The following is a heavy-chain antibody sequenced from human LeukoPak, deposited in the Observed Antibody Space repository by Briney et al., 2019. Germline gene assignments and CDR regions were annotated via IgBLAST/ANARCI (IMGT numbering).Heavy chain of an antibody. J-gene: IGHJ4*02. D-gene: IGHD3-9*01. CDR1: GGTLSSYA. CDR2: IIPIFGTA. CDR3: ARQQRYFDWAPDY. Sequence: GASVKVSCKAFGGTLSSYAISWVRQAPGQGLEWMGRIIPIFGTANYAQKFQGRVTITTDESTSTAYMELSSLRSEDTAVYYCARQQRYFDWAPDYWGQGTLVTVSS. V-gene: IGHV1-69*05.